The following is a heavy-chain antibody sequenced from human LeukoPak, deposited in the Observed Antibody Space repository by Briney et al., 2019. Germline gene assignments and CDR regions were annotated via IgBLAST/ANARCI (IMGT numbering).Heavy chain of an antibody. CDR2: ISAYNGNT. CDR3: ARDPNRVTAIPGY. D-gene: IGHD2-21*02. CDR1: GYTFTNYG. J-gene: IGHJ4*02. V-gene: IGHV1-18*01. Sequence: ASVKVSCKASGYTFTNYGINWVRQAPGQGLEWMGWISAYNGNTNYAQKLQGRVTMATDTSTSTAYMELRRLRSDDTAVYYCARDPNRVTAIPGYWGQGTLVTVSS.